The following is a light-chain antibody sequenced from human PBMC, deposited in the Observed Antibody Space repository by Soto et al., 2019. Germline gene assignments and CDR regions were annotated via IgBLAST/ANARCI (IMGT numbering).Light chain of an antibody. CDR3: QQYDSYPYT. Sequence: DIQMTQSPSTLSASVGDRVTITCRASQSISSWLAWYQQKPGKVPKFLIYKASSLESGVPSRFSGSGSGTEFTLTISSLQPDDFATYYCQQYDSYPYTFGQGTKLEIK. CDR1: QSISSW. V-gene: IGKV1-5*03. CDR2: KAS. J-gene: IGKJ2*01.